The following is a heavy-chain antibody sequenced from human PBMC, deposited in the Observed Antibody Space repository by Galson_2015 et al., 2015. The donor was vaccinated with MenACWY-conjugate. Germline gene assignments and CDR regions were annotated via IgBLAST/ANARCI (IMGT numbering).Heavy chain of an antibody. D-gene: IGHD6-19*01. CDR2: IKHDGSGT. CDR1: GFTFNTHW. Sequence: SLRLSCAASGFTFNTHWMGWVRQAPGAGLQWVANIKHDGSGTYYVDSVKGRFTISRDNARNSLYLHMNNLRAEDTAVYYCTRAKEQWLSKTFDVWGQGTMVTFSS. V-gene: IGHV3-7*01. CDR3: TRAKEQWLSKTFDV. J-gene: IGHJ3*01.